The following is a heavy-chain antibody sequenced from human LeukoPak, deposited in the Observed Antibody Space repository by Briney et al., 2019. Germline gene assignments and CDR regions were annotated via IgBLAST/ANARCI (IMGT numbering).Heavy chain of an antibody. CDR1: GFIFSNYG. CDR3: AREWGRIAVAGGPGY. Sequence: GGSLRLSCEVSGFIFSNYGMHWVRQAPGKGLEWVALIWYDGRTKFHADSVRGRFTISRDNSANTLYLQMSSLRVEDTAVYYCAREWGRIAVAGGPGYWGQGALVTVSS. V-gene: IGHV3-33*01. D-gene: IGHD6-19*01. CDR2: IWYDGRTK. J-gene: IGHJ4*02.